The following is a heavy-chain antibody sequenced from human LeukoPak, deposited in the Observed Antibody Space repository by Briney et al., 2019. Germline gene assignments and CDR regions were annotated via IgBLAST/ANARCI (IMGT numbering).Heavy chain of an antibody. Sequence: SETLSLTCTVSGGSISSSSYHWGWIRQPPGKGLEWIGSIYYSGSTYYNPSLKSRVTISVDTSKNQFSLKLSSVTAADTAVYYCARHRAIFGVVVPPFHYWGQGTLVTVSS. CDR2: IYYSGST. CDR3: ARHRAIFGVVVPPFHY. J-gene: IGHJ4*02. V-gene: IGHV4-39*01. CDR1: GGSISSSSYH. D-gene: IGHD3-3*01.